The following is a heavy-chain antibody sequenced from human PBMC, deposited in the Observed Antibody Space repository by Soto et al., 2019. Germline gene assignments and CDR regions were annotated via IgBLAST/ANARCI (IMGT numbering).Heavy chain of an antibody. Sequence: EVQLVESGGGLIQPGGSLRLSCAASGFTFSSNDMNWVRQAPGKGLEWVSLIYSGGSTYYADSVKGRFTITRDNSKNTMYLQMSSPRAEDTAVYYSATRPLLPGAPWGQGTMVTVSS. CDR3: ATRPLLPGAP. CDR1: GFTFSSND. V-gene: IGHV3-53*01. CDR2: IYSGGST. J-gene: IGHJ3*01. D-gene: IGHD3-22*01.